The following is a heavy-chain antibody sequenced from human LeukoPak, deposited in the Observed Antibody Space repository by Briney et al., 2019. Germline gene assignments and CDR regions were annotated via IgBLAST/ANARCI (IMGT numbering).Heavy chain of an antibody. D-gene: IGHD2-2*01. Sequence: SETLSLTCTVSGGSISSYYWSWIRQPPGKGLEWIGYIYYSGSTNYNPSLKSRVTISVDTSKNQFSLKLSSVTAADTAVYYCARRASVVPAAMHYYYYMDVWGKGTTVTVSS. CDR1: GGSISSYY. V-gene: IGHV4-59*01. CDR3: ARRASVVPAAMHYYYYMDV. J-gene: IGHJ6*03. CDR2: IYYSGST.